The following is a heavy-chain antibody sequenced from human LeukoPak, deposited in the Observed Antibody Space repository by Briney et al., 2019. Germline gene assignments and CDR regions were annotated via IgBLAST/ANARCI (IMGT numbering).Heavy chain of an antibody. CDR2: ISAYNGNT. V-gene: IGHV1-18*01. CDR3: ARDYYDSMSDYFDY. Sequence: ASVKVSCKASGYTFTSYGISWVRQAPGQGLEWIGWISAYNGNTNYAQKLQGRVTMTTNTSTSTAYMELRSLRSDDTAVYYCARDYYDSMSDYFDYWGQGTLVTVSS. CDR1: GYTFTSYG. J-gene: IGHJ4*02. D-gene: IGHD3-22*01.